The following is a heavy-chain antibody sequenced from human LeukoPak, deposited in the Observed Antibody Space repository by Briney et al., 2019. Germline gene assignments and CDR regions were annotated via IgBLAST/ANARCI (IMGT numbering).Heavy chain of an antibody. CDR2: IYYNRGT. J-gene: IGHJ5*02. Sequence: SETLSLTCTVSSDSISNSAYHWGWIRQPPGRGLEWIGTIYYNRGTYYNPSLKSRVTISVDTSKNQFSLKLSSVTAADTAVYYCARVLTIDYGDYVGPSGWFDPWGQGTLVTVSS. D-gene: IGHD4-17*01. CDR1: SDSISNSAYH. CDR3: ARVLTIDYGDYVGPSGWFDP. V-gene: IGHV4-39*07.